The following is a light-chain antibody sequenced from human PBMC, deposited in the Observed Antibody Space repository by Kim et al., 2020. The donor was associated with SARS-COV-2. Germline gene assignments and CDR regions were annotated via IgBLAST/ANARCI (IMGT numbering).Light chain of an antibody. CDR3: QQSYSTPGEFT. Sequence: VGDRVTITCRASQSISSYLNLYQQKPGKAPKLLIYAASSLQSGVPSRFSGSGSGTDLTLTISSLQPEDFATYYCQQSYSTPGEFTFGPGTKVDIK. J-gene: IGKJ3*01. V-gene: IGKV1-39*01. CDR1: QSISSY. CDR2: AAS.